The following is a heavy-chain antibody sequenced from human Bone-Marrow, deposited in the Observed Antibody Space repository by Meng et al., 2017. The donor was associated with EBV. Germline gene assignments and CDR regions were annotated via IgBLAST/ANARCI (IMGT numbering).Heavy chain of an antibody. Sequence: QVGWVQSGAEVKKPGASVKVSCKASGYTFTSYDINWVRQATGQGLEWMGWMNPNSGNTGYAQKFQGRVTMTRNTSISTAYMELSSLRSEDTAVYYCARGRNYYGSGSYYIGFDPWGQGTLVTVSS. CDR3: ARGRNYYGSGSYYIGFDP. CDR2: MNPNSGNT. V-gene: IGHV1-8*01. D-gene: IGHD3-10*01. CDR1: GYTFTSYD. J-gene: IGHJ5*02.